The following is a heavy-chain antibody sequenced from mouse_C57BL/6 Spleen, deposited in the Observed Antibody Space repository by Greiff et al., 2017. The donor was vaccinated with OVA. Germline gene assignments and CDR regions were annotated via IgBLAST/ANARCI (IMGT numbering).Heavy chain of an antibody. Sequence: QVHVKQPGAELVRPGSSVKLSCKASGYTFTSYWMHWVKQRPIQGLEWIGNIDPSDSETHYNQKFKDKATLTVDKSSSTAYMQLSSLTSEDSAVYYCASRGTGTAWFAYWGQGTLVTVSA. D-gene: IGHD4-1*01. CDR2: IDPSDSET. V-gene: IGHV1-52*01. CDR3: ASRGTGTAWFAY. J-gene: IGHJ3*01. CDR1: GYTFTSYW.